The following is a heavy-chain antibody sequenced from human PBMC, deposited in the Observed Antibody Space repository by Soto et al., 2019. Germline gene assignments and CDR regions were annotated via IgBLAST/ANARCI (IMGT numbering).Heavy chain of an antibody. Sequence: QLQLQESGPGLVKPSETLSLTCTVSGGSISSSSYYWGWIRQPPGKGLEWIGSIYYSGSTYYNPSLKSRVTISVDTSKNQFSLKLSSVTAADTAVYYCARRWSTPLADYWGQGTLVTVSS. CDR1: GGSISSSSYY. J-gene: IGHJ4*02. CDR2: IYYSGST. V-gene: IGHV4-39*01. D-gene: IGHD2-8*01. CDR3: ARRWSTPLADY.